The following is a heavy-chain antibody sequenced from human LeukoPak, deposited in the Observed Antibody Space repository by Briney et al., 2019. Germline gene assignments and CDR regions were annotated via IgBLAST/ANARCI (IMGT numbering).Heavy chain of an antibody. CDR1: GFTVSSNY. J-gene: IGHJ4*02. Sequence: GGSLRLSCAASGFTVSSNYMSWVRQAPGKGLEWVSVIYSGGSTYYADSVKGRFTISRDNAKNSLYLQMNSLGAEDTAVYYCARDPGRRFGELYPYYFDYWGQGTLVTVSS. CDR3: ARDPGRRFGELYPYYFDY. CDR2: IYSGGST. D-gene: IGHD3-10*01. V-gene: IGHV3-66*01.